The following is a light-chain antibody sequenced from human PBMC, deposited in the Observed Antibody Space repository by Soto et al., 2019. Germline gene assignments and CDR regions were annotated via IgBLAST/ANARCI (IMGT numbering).Light chain of an antibody. V-gene: IGLV6-57*04. CDR3: QSYDSNNQI. J-gene: IGLJ2*01. CDR2: EDD. CDR1: SGSIASNY. Sequence: NFMLTQPHSVSESPGKTVTISCTRSSGSIASNYVQWYQHRPGRAPTTVIYEDDQRPSGVPDRFSGSVDSSSNSASLTISGLKTEDEAEYYCQSYDSNNQIFGGGTQLTVL.